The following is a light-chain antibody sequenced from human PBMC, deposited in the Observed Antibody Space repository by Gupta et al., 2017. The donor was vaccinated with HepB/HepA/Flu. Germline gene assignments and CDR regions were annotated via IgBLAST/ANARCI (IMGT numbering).Light chain of an antibody. Sequence: QAGLTQPPSVSTGFRQTATLTCTGNSNNVGNQGATWLQQHQGHPPKLLSYRNNNRPSGISERFSASRSANTASLTISGLQPEDEADYYCSAWDSSLSAQVFGGGTKLTVL. J-gene: IGLJ3*02. V-gene: IGLV10-54*01. CDR1: SNNVGNQG. CDR2: RNN. CDR3: SAWDSSLSAQV.